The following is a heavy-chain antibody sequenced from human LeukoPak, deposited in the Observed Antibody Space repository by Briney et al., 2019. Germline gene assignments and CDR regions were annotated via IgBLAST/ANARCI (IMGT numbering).Heavy chain of an antibody. CDR3: AKTYYYGSGSYPIGAFDI. D-gene: IGHD3-10*01. CDR1: GFTFSTYG. J-gene: IGHJ3*02. Sequence: PGRSLRLSCTASGFTFSTYGAHGVRQAPGKGLEWVAVISYDGTNKYYTDSVRGRFNISRDNSKNTLYLQMNSLRAEDTAVYYCAKTYYYGSGSYPIGAFDIWGQGTMVTVSS. V-gene: IGHV3-30*18. CDR2: ISYDGTNK.